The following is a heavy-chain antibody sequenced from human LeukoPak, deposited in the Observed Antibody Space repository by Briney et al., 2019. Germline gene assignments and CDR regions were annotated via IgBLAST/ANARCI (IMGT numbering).Heavy chain of an antibody. CDR2: IYSGGST. Sequence: PGGSLRLSCAASGFTVSSNYMSWVRQAPGKGLEWVSIIYSGGSTFYADSVKGRFTISRDNSKNTLYLQMNSLRAEDTAVYYCARDRWNYGNYFDYWGQGTLVTVSS. J-gene: IGHJ4*02. CDR3: ARDRWNYGNYFDY. V-gene: IGHV3-53*01. CDR1: GFTVSSNY. D-gene: IGHD1-7*01.